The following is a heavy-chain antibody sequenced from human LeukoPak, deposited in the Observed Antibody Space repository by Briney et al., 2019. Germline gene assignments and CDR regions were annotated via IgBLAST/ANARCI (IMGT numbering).Heavy chain of an antibody. V-gene: IGHV1-69*05. CDR2: IIPIFGTA. CDR1: GGTFSSYA. D-gene: IGHD3-9*01. J-gene: IGHJ4*02. Sequence: GASVKVSCKASGGTFSSYAISWVRQAPGQGLEWMGGIIPIFGTANYAQKFQGRVTITTDESTSTAYMELSSLRSEDTAVYYCARPGGGYFDWLLLLWGQGALVTVSS. CDR3: ARPGGGYFDWLLLL.